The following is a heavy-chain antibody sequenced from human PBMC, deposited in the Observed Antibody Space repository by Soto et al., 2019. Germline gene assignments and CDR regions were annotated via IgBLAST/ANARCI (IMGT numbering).Heavy chain of an antibody. CDR1: GGSISSSSYY. J-gene: IGHJ6*02. CDR3: ARHGMDV. Sequence: QLQLQESGPGLVKPSETLSLTCTVSGGSISSSSYYWGWIRQPPGKGLEWIGSIYYSGSTYYNPSLKSRVTMTQDTSKNQFSLKLSSVTAADTAVYYCARHGMDVLGQGTTVTVSS. V-gene: IGHV4-39*01. CDR2: IYYSGST.